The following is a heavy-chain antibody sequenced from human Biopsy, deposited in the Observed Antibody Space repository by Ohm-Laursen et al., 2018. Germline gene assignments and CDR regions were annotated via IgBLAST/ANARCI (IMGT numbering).Heavy chain of an antibody. CDR2: INIDGSTT. V-gene: IGHV3-74*01. CDR3: ARRRPIDY. CDR1: GFSFSSYW. Sequence: SLRLSCSASGFSFSSYWMHWVRQGPGKGLVWVSRINIDGSTTRYADSAKGRFTISRDNANNLLYLQMDSLRAEDTAVYYCARRRPIDYWGQGILVTVSS. J-gene: IGHJ4*02.